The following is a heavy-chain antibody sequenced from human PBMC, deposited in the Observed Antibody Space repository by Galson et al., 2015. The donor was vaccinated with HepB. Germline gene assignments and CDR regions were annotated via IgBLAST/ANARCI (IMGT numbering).Heavy chain of an antibody. V-gene: IGHV4-4*09. CDR2: IYSDGPT. Sequence: LSLTCTVSGVSIGTYYWSWFRQSPGKRMEWLGYIYSDGPTTYSPSLKSRISISVDTAKRQLSLTVRSVTAADTAVYCCASHPDYGDYWGQGTLVTVSS. CDR3: ASHPDYGDY. J-gene: IGHJ4*01. CDR1: GVSIGTYY.